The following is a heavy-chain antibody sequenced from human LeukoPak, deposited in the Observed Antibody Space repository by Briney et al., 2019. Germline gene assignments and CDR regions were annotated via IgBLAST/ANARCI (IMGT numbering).Heavy chain of an antibody. J-gene: IGHJ6*03. CDR3: ARGASERGYSYGRYYYYMDV. CDR2: INHSGST. CDR1: GGSFSGYY. D-gene: IGHD5-18*01. V-gene: IGHV4-34*01. Sequence: SETLSLTCAVYGGSFSGYYWSWIRQPPGKGLEWIGEINHSGSTNYNPSLKSRVTISVDPSKNQFSLKLSSVTAADTAVYYCARGASERGYSYGRYYYYMDVWGKGTTVTVSS.